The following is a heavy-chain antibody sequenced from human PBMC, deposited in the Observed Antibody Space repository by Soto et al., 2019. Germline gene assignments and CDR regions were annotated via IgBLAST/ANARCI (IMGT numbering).Heavy chain of an antibody. Sequence: ASVKVSCKASGYTFTSYAMHWVRQAPGQRLEWMGWINAGNGNTKYSQKFQGRVTITRDTSASTAYMELSSLRSEDTAVYYCARDGSIAAAIVYFQHWGQGTLVTVSS. CDR1: GYTFTSYA. D-gene: IGHD6-13*01. CDR3: ARDGSIAAAIVYFQH. J-gene: IGHJ1*01. CDR2: INAGNGNT. V-gene: IGHV1-3*01.